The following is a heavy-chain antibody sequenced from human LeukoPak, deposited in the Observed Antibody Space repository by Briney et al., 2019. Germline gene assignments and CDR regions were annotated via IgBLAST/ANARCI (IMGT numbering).Heavy chain of an antibody. CDR2: INHSGRT. Sequence: SETLSLTCVVYGGSFSGYYWSWIRQPPGKGLEWIGEINHSGRTNYNPSLKSRVTISLDTSKNQFSLRLSSVTAADTAVYYCARGHYYCSGGSCYSYYFDYWGQGTLVTVSS. V-gene: IGHV4-34*01. J-gene: IGHJ4*02. CDR1: GGSFSGYY. CDR3: ARGHYYCSGGSCYSYYFDY. D-gene: IGHD2-15*01.